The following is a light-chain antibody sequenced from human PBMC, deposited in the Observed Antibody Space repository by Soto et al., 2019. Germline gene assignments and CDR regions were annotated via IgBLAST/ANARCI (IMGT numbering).Light chain of an antibody. V-gene: IGKV3-15*01. J-gene: IGKJ4*01. Sequence: EIVMTQSPASLSVSPGERAALSCRASQGVSSSLSLYDQKPGQAPRLLFYGASTRATGIPARFSGSGSGTGFTLTISSLQSEDFAVYYCQQYNNWPLTFGGGTKVDIK. CDR2: GAS. CDR1: QGVSSS. CDR3: QQYNNWPLT.